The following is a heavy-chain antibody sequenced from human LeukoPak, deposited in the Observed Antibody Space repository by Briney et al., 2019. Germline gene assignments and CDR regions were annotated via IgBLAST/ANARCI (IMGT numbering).Heavy chain of an antibody. CDR3: AKGSGVAGMQYYFDY. D-gene: IGHD6-19*01. CDR1: GFTFSSYA. Sequence: GGSLRLSCAASGFTFSSYAMHWVRQAPGKVLEWVAVISYDGSNKYYADSVKGRFTISRDNSKNTLYLQMNSLRAEDTAVYYCAKGSGVAGMQYYFDYWGQGTLVTVSS. CDR2: ISYDGSNK. V-gene: IGHV3-30-3*01. J-gene: IGHJ4*02.